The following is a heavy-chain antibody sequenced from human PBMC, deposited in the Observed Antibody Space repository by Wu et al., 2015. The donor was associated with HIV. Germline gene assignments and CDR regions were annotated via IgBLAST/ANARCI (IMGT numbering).Heavy chain of an antibody. Sequence: QVQLVQSGAEVKKPGSSVKVSCKASGGTFSSYAISWVRQAPGQGLEWMGGIIPIFGTANYAQKFQGRVTITTDESTSTAYMELSSLRSEDTAVYYCARKGYSYGPNYCYYYGMDVWGQGTTVTGLL. V-gene: IGHV1-69*05. CDR2: IIPIFGTA. D-gene: IGHD5-18*01. CDR3: ARKGYSYGPNYCYYYGMDV. CDR1: GGTFSSYA. J-gene: IGHJ6*02.